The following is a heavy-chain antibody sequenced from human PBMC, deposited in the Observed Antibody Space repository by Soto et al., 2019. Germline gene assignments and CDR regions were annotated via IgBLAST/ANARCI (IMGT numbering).Heavy chain of an antibody. CDR1: GGCFSGYY. CDR2: INHSGST. J-gene: IGHJ4*02. D-gene: IGHD3-3*01. V-gene: IGHV4-34*01. Sequence: SETLSLTCAVYGGCFSGYYWSWIRQPPGKGLEWIGEINHSGSTNYNPSLKSRVTISVDTPKNQFSLKLSSVTAADTAVYYCARGGILIRFLEWFPRAAAMAFDYWGQGTLVTVSS. CDR3: ARGGILIRFLEWFPRAAAMAFDY.